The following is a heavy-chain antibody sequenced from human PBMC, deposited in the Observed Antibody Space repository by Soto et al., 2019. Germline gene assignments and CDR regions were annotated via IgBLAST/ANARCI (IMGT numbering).Heavy chain of an antibody. CDR3: ARRPPGCSGDSCYFDY. CDR1: GGTFSSYA. CDR2: IIPILGIA. V-gene: IGHV1-69*10. Sequence: ASVKVSCKASGGTFSSYAISWVRQAPGQGLEWMGGIIPILGIANYAQKFQGRVTITADKSTSTAYMELSSLRSEDTAVYYWARRPPGCSGDSCYFDYWGQGTLVTVSS. J-gene: IGHJ4*02. D-gene: IGHD2-15*01.